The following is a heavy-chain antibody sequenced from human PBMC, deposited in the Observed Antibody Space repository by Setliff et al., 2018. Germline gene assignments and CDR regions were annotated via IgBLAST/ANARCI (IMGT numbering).Heavy chain of an antibody. CDR3: ARRYYGSGSYWLDY. V-gene: IGHV3-74*01. D-gene: IGHD3-10*01. CDR1: GFIFSGYW. Sequence: GSLRLSCAASGFIFSGYWMHWVRQAPGKGLVWVSRINSDGSSTNYADSVKGRFTISRDNAKNTLYLQMNSLRAEDTAVYYCARRYYGSGSYWLDYWGQGTLVTVSS. CDR2: INSDGSST. J-gene: IGHJ4*02.